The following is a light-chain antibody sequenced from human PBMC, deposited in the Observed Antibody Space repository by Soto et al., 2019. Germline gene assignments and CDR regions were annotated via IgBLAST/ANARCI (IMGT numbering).Light chain of an antibody. CDR2: DAS. J-gene: IGKJ1*01. Sequence: DIQMTQSPSTLSASVGDTVTVTCRASQSVSGWLAWSQQKPGEAPKLLIYDASALPRVVPSRFSGSGSGTKFTLTIASLQPDDFATYYCQQYETFSGTFGPGTKVEI. CDR3: QQYETFSGT. CDR1: QSVSGW. V-gene: IGKV1-5*01.